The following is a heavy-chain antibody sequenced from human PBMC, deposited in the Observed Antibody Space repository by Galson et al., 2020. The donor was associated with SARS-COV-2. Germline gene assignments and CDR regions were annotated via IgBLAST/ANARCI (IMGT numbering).Heavy chain of an antibody. V-gene: IGHV3-21*01. D-gene: IGHD3-22*01. Sequence: NSGGSLRLSCTASGFTFRSHAMNWVRQAPGKGLEWVATITRSGGSTYYADSVKGRFTISRDNAQNSLYLQMSSLRAEDTAVYYCARENRHYDDSSGYYTDDCATWRQGPMVTVSS. CDR3: ARENRHYDDSSGYYTDDCAT. CDR1: GFTFRSHA. J-gene: IGHJ3*02. CDR2: ITRSGGST.